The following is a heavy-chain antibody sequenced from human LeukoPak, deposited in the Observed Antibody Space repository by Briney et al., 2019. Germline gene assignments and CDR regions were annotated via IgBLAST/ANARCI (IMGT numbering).Heavy chain of an antibody. CDR3: ARQPPYPKTIFGGCISRPRWFDP. CDR2: INHSGST. V-gene: IGHV4-34*01. J-gene: IGHJ5*02. Sequence: SETLTLTCAAYGGSFSGYYWSWIRPPPGKGLEWIGEINHSGSTNYNASPKSGLTISSDTPNIQCSLKLSSVTAADTAVYYCARQPPYPKTIFGGCISRPRWFDPWGQGTLVTVSS. D-gene: IGHD3-3*01. CDR1: GGSFSGYY.